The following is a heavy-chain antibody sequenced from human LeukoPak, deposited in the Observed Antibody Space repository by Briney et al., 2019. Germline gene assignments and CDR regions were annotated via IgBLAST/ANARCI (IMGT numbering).Heavy chain of an antibody. CDR3: ARLTIPFIVVVPAARGGAFDI. D-gene: IGHD2-2*01. CDR1: GGSISSYY. V-gene: IGHV4-59*08. CDR2: IYYSGST. Sequence: SETLSLTCTVSGGSISSYYWSWIRQPPGKGLEWIGYIYYSGSTNYNPSLKSRVTISVDTSKNQFSLKLSSVTAADTAVYYCARLTIPFIVVVPAARGGAFDIWGQGTMVTVSS. J-gene: IGHJ3*02.